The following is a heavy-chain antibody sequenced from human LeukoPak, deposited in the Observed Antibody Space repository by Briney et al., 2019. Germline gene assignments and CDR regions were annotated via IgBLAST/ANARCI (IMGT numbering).Heavy chain of an antibody. J-gene: IGHJ4*02. D-gene: IGHD2-21*02. CDR1: GFTFDDYG. CDR2: INWNGGST. Sequence: GGSLRLSCAASGFTFDDYGMNWVRQGPGKGLEWVSGINWNGGSTGYADSVEGRFTISRDNAENSLYLQMNSLRAEDTALYYCARRMRCGGDCYSVDYWGQGTLVTVSS. V-gene: IGHV3-20*04. CDR3: ARRMRCGGDCYSVDY.